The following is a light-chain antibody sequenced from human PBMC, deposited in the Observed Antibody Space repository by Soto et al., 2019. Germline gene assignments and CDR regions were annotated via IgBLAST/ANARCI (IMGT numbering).Light chain of an antibody. J-gene: IGKJ2*01. Sequence: EIVLTQSPGTLSLSPGERATLSCRASQSVSSSYLAWYQQKPGQAPRPLIYAASSRATGIPDRFSGSGSGTDFTLTISRLEPEDFAVYYCQQYGGSPYTFGQGTKLEIK. CDR1: QSVSSSY. V-gene: IGKV3-20*01. CDR3: QQYGGSPYT. CDR2: AAS.